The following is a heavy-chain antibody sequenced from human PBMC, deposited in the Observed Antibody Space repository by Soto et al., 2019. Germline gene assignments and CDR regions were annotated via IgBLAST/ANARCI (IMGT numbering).Heavy chain of an antibody. CDR1: GYSFTRYG. CDR3: AMVDVYVTPSPQDV. D-gene: IGHD3-16*01. Sequence: QVQLVQSRAEVKNPGASVKVSCKASGYSFTRYGIAWARQAPGQGLEWMGWINTNNGNTNYAQNLQGRVTLPTDTSTSTAYMELTSLRSNDTAIYYCAMVDVYVTPSPQDVWGQGTTVIVSS. J-gene: IGHJ6*02. V-gene: IGHV1-18*01. CDR2: INTNNGNT.